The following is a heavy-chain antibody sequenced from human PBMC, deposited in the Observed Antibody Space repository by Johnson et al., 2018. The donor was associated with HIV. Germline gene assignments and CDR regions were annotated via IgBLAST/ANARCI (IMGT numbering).Heavy chain of an antibody. CDR3: ARGCRDGYTCDAFDV. Sequence: VQLVESGGGLIQPGGSLRLSCAASGFIVSTNYMSWVRQAPGKGLEWVSVINSGGGTYSAGSVEGRFIISRDNSKNTLYLQMNRLRAEDTAVYFCARGCRDGYTCDAFDVWGQGTRVTVSS. CDR1: GFIVSTNY. V-gene: IGHV3-53*01. J-gene: IGHJ3*01. CDR2: INSGGGT. D-gene: IGHD5-24*01.